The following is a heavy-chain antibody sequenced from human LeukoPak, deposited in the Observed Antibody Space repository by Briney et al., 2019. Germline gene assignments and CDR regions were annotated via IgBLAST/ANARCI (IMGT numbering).Heavy chain of an antibody. CDR1: GCSISSGDYY. D-gene: IGHD2/OR15-2a*01. V-gene: IGHV4-30-4*01. J-gene: IGHJ4*02. CDR2: IYYSGIT. Sequence: SQTLSLTCPVSGCSISSGDYYWSWIRQPPGEGLGWIGYIYYSGITYYNPSLKSRVTISVDTSKNQFSLKLSSVTAADTAVYYCARELLGGDFDYWGQGTLVTVPS. CDR3: ARELLGGDFDY.